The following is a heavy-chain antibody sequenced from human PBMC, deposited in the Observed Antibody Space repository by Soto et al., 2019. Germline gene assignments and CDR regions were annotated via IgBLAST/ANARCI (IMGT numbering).Heavy chain of an antibody. V-gene: IGHV3-66*01. J-gene: IGHJ6*03. Sequence: PGGSLRLSCAASGFTVSSNYMSWVRQAPGKGLEWVSVIYSGGSTYYADSVKGRFTISRDNSKNTQYLQMNSLRAEETAVYYSARDKVVTVAIYYLYYMGVWGQGTTVTVSS. CDR2: IYSGGST. CDR3: ARDKVVTVAIYYLYYMGV. CDR1: GFTVSSNY. D-gene: IGHD2-2*01.